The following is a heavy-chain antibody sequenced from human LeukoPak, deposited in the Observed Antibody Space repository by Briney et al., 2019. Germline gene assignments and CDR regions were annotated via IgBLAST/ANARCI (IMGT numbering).Heavy chain of an antibody. V-gene: IGHV3-53*01. J-gene: IGHJ4*02. CDR2: IYSGGST. CDR1: GFTVSSNY. Sequence: QSGGSLILSCAASGFTVSSNYMSWVRQAPGKGLEWVSVIYSGGSTYYADSVKGRFTISRDNSKNTLYLQMNSLRAEDTAVYYCARYNWNYGYWGQGTLVTVSS. D-gene: IGHD1-7*01. CDR3: ARYNWNYGY.